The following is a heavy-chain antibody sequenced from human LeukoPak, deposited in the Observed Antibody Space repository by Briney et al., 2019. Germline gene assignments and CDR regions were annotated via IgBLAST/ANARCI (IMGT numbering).Heavy chain of an antibody. D-gene: IGHD6-13*01. V-gene: IGHV4-59*01. CDR1: GGSISGYY. CDR3: ARAAAAGPHYYYGMDV. J-gene: IGHJ6*04. CDR2: IYYSGST. Sequence: PSETLSLTCSVSGGSISGYYWSWIRQPPGKGPEWIGYIYYSGSTNYNPSLKSRVTISVDTSKNQFSLKLTSFTAADTAVYYCARAAAAGPHYYYGMDVWGKGTTVTVSS.